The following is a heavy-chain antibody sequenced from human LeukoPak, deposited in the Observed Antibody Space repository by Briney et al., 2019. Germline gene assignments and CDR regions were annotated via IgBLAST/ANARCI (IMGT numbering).Heavy chain of an antibody. CDR3: ASGGRVYYYDSSDHTRNMDV. D-gene: IGHD3-22*01. Sequence: ASVKVSCKASGYTFNGHYMHWVRQAPGQGLEWMGWINPNSGNTNYAQKFQGRVTMTTDTSTSTAYMELSRLRSDDTAVYYCASGGRVYYYDSSDHTRNMDVWGKGTTVTVSS. CDR2: INPNSGNT. J-gene: IGHJ6*03. V-gene: IGHV1-2*02. CDR1: GYTFNGHY.